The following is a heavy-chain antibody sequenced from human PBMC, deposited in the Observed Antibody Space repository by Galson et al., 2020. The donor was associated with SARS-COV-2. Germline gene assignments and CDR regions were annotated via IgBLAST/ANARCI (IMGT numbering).Heavy chain of an antibody. J-gene: IGHJ2*01. D-gene: IGHD2-2*03. V-gene: IGHV4-59*13. CDR3: AREVGIVVVPAATRTYWYFDL. CDR2: IYYSGST. Sequence: SETLSLTCTVSGGSISSYYWSWIRQPPGKGLEWIGYIYYSGSTNYNPSLKSRVTISVDTSKNQFSLKLSSVTAADTAVYYCAREVGIVVVPAATRTYWYFDLWGRGTLVTVSS. CDR1: GGSISSYY.